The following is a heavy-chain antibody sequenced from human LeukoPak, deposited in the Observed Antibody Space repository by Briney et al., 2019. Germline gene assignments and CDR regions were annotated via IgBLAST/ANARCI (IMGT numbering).Heavy chain of an antibody. CDR1: GFTFSNYY. D-gene: IGHD2-2*01. Sequence: PGGSLRLSCAASGFTFSNYYMSWIRQAPGKGLEWVSYISSSGSTIYYADSVKGRFTISRDNAKNSLYLQMNSLRAEDTAVYYCARDNIVVVTAYYYGMGVWGQGTTVTVSS. J-gene: IGHJ6*02. V-gene: IGHV3-11*01. CDR3: ARDNIVVVTAYYYGMGV. CDR2: ISSSGSTI.